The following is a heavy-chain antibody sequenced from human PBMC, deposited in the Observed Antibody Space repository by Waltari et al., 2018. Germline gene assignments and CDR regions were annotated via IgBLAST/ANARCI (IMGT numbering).Heavy chain of an antibody. D-gene: IGHD2-2*01. CDR3: ASGAGYCSSSNCPHDAFNV. CDR1: GGTFSIHA. Sequence: QVQLMQSGAEVKKPGSSVTVSCKASGGTFSIHAIIWVRQAPGQGLEWLGGVIPMFGTVNYAQRFQGRVTITAAESTSTIYMELHTLRSEDTAVYYCASGAGYCSSSNCPHDAFNVWGQGTMVTVSS. CDR2: VIPMFGTV. V-gene: IGHV1-69*01. J-gene: IGHJ3*01.